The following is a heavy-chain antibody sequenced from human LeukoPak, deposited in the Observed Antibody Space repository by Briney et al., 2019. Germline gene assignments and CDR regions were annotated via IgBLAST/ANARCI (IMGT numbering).Heavy chain of an antibody. CDR3: AREDCSSTSCYEGMDYYYYYGMDV. CDR1: GGTVSSYA. J-gene: IGHJ6*04. Sequence: SVKVSCKASGGTVSSYAISWVRQAPGQGLEWMGGIIPIFGTANYAQKFQGRVTITADESTSTAYMELSSLRSEDTAVYYCAREDCSSTSCYEGMDYYYYYGMDVWGKGTTVTVSS. CDR2: IIPIFGTA. V-gene: IGHV1-69*13. D-gene: IGHD2-2*01.